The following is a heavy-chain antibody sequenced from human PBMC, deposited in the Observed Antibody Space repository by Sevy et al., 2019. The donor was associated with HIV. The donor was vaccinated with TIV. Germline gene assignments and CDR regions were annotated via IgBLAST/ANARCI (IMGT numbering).Heavy chain of an antibody. CDR3: ARRRTALVAGHYYGLDV. V-gene: IGHV4-61*01. CDR1: GDSVSSGSYH. D-gene: IGHD5-18*01. CDR2: MYYYGNT. J-gene: IGHJ6*02. Sequence: SETLSLTCTVSGDSVSSGSYHWSWIRQPPGKGLEWIGYMYYYGNTNLNPSLRSLVTMSVDTSENQFSLKLSSVTAADTAVYYCARRRTALVAGHYYGLDVWGQGTTVTVSS.